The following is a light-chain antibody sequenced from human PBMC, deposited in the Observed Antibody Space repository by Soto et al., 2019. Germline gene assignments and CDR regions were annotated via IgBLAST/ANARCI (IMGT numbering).Light chain of an antibody. CDR2: LNSDGSH. J-gene: IGLJ2*01. Sequence: QPVLTQSPSASASLGASVKLTCTLSSGHSSYAIAWHQQQPEKGPRYLMKLNSDGSHSKGDGIPDRFSGSSSGAERYLTISSLQSEDEADYYCQTWGTGAVYVVFGGGTKVTVL. CDR3: QTWGTGAVYVV. V-gene: IGLV4-69*01. CDR1: SGHSSYA.